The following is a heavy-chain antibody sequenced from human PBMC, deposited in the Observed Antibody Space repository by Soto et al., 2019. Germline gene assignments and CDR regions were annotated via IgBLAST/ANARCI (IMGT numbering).Heavy chain of an antibody. Sequence: PSETLSLTCAVSGGSISSGGYSWSWIRQPPGKGLEWIGYIYHSGSTYYNPSLKSRVTISVDRSKNQFSLKLSSVTAADTAVYYCARLREDYYDSSGYGRSFDYWGQGTLVTSPQ. CDR2: IYHSGST. CDR3: ARLREDYYDSSGYGRSFDY. J-gene: IGHJ4*02. V-gene: IGHV4-30-2*01. CDR1: GGSISSGGYS. D-gene: IGHD3-22*01.